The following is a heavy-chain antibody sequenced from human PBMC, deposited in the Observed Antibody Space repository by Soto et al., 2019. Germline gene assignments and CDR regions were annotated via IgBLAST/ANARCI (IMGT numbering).Heavy chain of an antibody. CDR2: IVVGSGNT. CDR1: GFTFTSSA. D-gene: IGHD4-17*01. V-gene: IGHV1-58*01. J-gene: IGHJ3*02. CDR3: ARAYGDYGTRQRDAFDI. Sequence: ASVKVSCTASGFTFTSSAVQWVRQARGQRLEWIGWIVVGSGNTNYAQKFQERVTMTRNTSISTAYMELSSLRSEDTAVYYCARAYGDYGTRQRDAFDIWGQGTMVTVSS.